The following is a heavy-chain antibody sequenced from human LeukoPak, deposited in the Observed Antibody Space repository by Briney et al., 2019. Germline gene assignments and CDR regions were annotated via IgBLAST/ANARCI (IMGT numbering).Heavy chain of an antibody. J-gene: IGHJ2*01. Sequence: PGSSLRLSCAASGFTFINYGMHWVRQAPGKGLEWVAVISDDGSNKYYADSVKGRFAVSRDISKNTLYLQIKSLRADDTAMYYCARGRPNWYFDLWGRGTLVAVSS. D-gene: IGHD6-6*01. V-gene: IGHV3-30*03. CDR2: ISDDGSNK. CDR1: GFTFINYG. CDR3: ARGRPNWYFDL.